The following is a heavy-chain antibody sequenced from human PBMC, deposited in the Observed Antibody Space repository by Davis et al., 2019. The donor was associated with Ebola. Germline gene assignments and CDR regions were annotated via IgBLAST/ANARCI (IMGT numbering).Heavy chain of an antibody. CDR1: GGSFSGYY. J-gene: IGHJ6*02. D-gene: IGHD2-15*01. CDR2: INHSGST. V-gene: IGHV4-34*01. CDR3: ARYLSNCSGGSCYPPHYYGMDV. Sequence: SETLSLTCAVYGGSFSGYYWSWIRQPPGKGLEWIGEINHSGSTNYNPSLKSRVTISVDTSKNQFSLKLSSVTAADTAVYYCARYLSNCSGGSCYPPHYYGMDVWGQGTTVTVSS.